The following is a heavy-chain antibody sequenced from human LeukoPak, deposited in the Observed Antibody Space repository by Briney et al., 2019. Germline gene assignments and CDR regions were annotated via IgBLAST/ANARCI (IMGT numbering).Heavy chain of an antibody. CDR3: AKDSGYSYGYYFDY. D-gene: IGHD5-18*01. J-gene: IGHJ4*02. CDR2: ISYDGSNK. CDR1: GFTFSSYG. V-gene: IGHV3-30*18. Sequence: PGGSPRLSCAASGFTFSSYGMHWVRQAPGKGLEWVAVISYDGSNKYYADSVKGRFTISRDNSKNTLYLQMNSLRAEDTAVYYCAKDSGYSYGYYFDYWGQGTLVTVSS.